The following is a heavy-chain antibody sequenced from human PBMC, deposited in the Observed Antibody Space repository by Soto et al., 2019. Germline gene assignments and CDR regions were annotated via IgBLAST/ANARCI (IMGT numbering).Heavy chain of an antibody. J-gene: IGHJ6*01. V-gene: IGHV3-23*01. D-gene: IGHD3-3*01. CDR3: AKVPRTIFGVVIPLYYYYCMDV. CDR1: GFTFSSYA. Sequence: SLRLSCAASGFTFSSYAMSWVRQAPGKGLEWVSAISGSGGSTYYADSVKGRFTISRDNSKNTLYLQMNSLRAEDTAVYYCAKVPRTIFGVVIPLYYYYCMDVCRQGNTVTVSS. CDR2: ISGSGGST.